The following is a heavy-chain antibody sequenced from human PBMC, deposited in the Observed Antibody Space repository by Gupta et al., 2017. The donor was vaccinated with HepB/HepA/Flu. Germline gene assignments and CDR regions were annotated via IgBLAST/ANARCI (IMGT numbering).Heavy chain of an antibody. D-gene: IGHD6-19*01. Sequence: QVQLVQSGAEVKKPGASVKVSCKASGYTFTGSYTHWVRPAPGQGLEWMGWINPNSGGTNYAQKFQGWVTMTRDTSISTAYMELSRLRSDDTAVYYCARDKGSGWSKATYYYYGMDVWGQGTTVTVSS. CDR3: ARDKGSGWSKATYYYYGMDV. J-gene: IGHJ6*02. CDR1: GYTFTGSY. CDR2: INPNSGGT. V-gene: IGHV1-2*04.